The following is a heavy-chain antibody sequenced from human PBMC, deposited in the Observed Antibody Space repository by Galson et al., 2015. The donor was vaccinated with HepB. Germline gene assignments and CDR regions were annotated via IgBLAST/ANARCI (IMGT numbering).Heavy chain of an antibody. CDR2: IGPSDSDT. D-gene: IGHD3-10*01. J-gene: IGHJ2*01. CDR3: ARQFGGRARDRYWYFDF. CDR1: GSSFTSYW. Sequence: QSGAAVKKPGESLRLSCQGSGSSFTSYWITWVRQMPGKGLEWMGRIGPSDSDTNYSPSFQGHVTISVDKSISTAYLQWSSLQASDTAMYYCARQFGGRARDRYWYFDFWCRGTLVTVSA. V-gene: IGHV5-10-1*01.